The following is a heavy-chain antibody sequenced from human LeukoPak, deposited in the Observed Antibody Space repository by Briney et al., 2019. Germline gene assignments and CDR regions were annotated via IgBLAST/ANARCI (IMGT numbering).Heavy chain of an antibody. CDR2: IYSGGST. V-gene: IGHV3-66*02. J-gene: IGHJ5*02. Sequence: GGSLRLSCAASGFTVSSNYMSWVRQAPGKGLEWVSVIYSGGSTYYADSVKGRITISRDNSKNTLYLQMNSLRAEDTAVYYCARGGLGYCSSTSCYAFDPWGQGTLVTVSS. CDR3: ARGGLGYCSSTSCYAFDP. D-gene: IGHD2-2*01. CDR1: GFTVSSNY.